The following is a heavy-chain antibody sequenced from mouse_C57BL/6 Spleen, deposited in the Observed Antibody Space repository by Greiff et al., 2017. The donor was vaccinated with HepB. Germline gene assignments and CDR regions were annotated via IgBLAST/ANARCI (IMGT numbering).Heavy chain of an antibody. D-gene: IGHD2-1*01. CDR1: GYTFTSYW. CDR2: IDPSDSET. J-gene: IGHJ4*01. CDR3: ARSGNYGRYYAMDY. V-gene: IGHV1-52*01. Sequence: QVQLKQPGAELVRPGSSVKLSCKASGYTFTSYWMHWVKQRPIQGLEWIGNIDPSDSETHYNQKFKDKATLTVDKSSSTAYMQLSSLTSEDSAVYYCARSGNYGRYYAMDYWGQGTSVTVSS.